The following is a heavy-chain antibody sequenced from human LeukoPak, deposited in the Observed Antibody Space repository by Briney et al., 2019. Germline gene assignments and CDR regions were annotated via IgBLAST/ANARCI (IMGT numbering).Heavy chain of an antibody. V-gene: IGHV3-7*01. CDR3: ARGDWAPFNY. CDR1: GFTFSDYW. D-gene: IGHD2-21*02. CDR2: IDQDGSSE. J-gene: IGHJ4*02. Sequence: GGSLRLSCAASGFTFSDYWMNWVRQAPGKGLEWVANIDQDGSSEYYVGSVQGRFTISRDNAKNSLYLQMNSLRAEDTAVYYCARGDWAPFNYWGQGSLLTVSS.